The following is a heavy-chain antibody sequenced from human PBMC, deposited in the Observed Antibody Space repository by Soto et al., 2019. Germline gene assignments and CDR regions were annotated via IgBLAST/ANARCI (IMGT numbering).Heavy chain of an antibody. CDR1: GYTFTTYG. V-gene: IGHV1-18*01. Sequence: QVQLVQSGAEVRKPGASVKVSCKASGYTFTTYGTSWVRQAPGQGLEWMGWTSGYNGHTKYAQKFQGRVTMTTDTSTSTFYMDLRSLRSDDTAVYYCAREGEMPYYYYGLDVWGQGTTVTVSS. J-gene: IGHJ6*02. CDR3: AREGEMPYYYYGLDV. D-gene: IGHD3-16*01. CDR2: TSGYNGHT.